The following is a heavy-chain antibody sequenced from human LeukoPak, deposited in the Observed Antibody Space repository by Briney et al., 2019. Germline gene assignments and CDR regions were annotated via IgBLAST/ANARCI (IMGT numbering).Heavy chain of an antibody. CDR2: IYYSGTT. J-gene: IGHJ4*02. V-gene: IGHV4-39*02. Sequence: SETLSLTCTVSAGSISSRSSYWGWLRQPPGRGLEWFTSIYYSGTTFYNPSLKSRVTISVDASKNRFSLKLSSVAAADTAVYYCAKTFCSSITCPLDYWGQGTLVTVSS. CDR1: AGSISSRSSY. CDR3: AKTFCSSITCPLDY. D-gene: IGHD2-2*01.